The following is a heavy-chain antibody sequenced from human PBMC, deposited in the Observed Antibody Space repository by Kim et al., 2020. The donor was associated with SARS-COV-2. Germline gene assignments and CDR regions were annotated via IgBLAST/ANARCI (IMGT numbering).Heavy chain of an antibody. J-gene: IGHJ4*02. CDR2: ISGGGTT. D-gene: IGHD2-15*01. Sequence: GGSLRLSCAASGFTLSSQAVSWVRQAAGKGLDWVSTISGGGTTFYADSVKGRFTISRDISKNTVYLLINSLRVEDTAGYHCARRGEVVPTAPGNYFDYCGQGSLVTVSS. CDR3: ARRGEVVPTAPGNYFDY. V-gene: IGHV3-23*01. CDR1: GFTLSSQA.